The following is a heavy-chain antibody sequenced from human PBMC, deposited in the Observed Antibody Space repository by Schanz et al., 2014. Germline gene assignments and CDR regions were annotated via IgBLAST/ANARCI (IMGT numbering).Heavy chain of an antibody. J-gene: IGHJ3*02. CDR3: ARGTMPGTCDI. D-gene: IGHD2-2*01. V-gene: IGHV1-3*01. CDR1: GYSFTPFP. CDR2: INAGTGNT. Sequence: QVQLVQSWAEVKGPGASVKVSCKASGYSFTPFPIHWVRQAPGQRLEWMGWINAGTGNTEYSQKFQGRVTITADRSTSTAYMELSSLRYEDTALYYCARGTMPGTCDIWGQGTMVAGSS.